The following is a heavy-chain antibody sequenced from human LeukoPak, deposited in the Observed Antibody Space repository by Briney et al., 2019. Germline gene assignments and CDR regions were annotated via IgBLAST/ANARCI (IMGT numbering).Heavy chain of an antibody. Sequence: GASVKVSCKASGYTFTGYGISWVRQAPGQGLEWMGWISAYNGNTNYAQKLQGRVTMTTDTSTSTAYMELRSLRSDDTAVYYCARDRGYCSSTSCPRHFDYWGQGTLVTVSS. CDR2: ISAYNGNT. CDR3: ARDRGYCSSTSCPRHFDY. J-gene: IGHJ4*02. V-gene: IGHV1-18*01. D-gene: IGHD2-2*01. CDR1: GYTFTGYG.